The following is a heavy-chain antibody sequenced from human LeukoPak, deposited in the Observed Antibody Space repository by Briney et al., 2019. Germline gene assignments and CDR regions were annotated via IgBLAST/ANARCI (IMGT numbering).Heavy chain of an antibody. Sequence: PSETLSLTCAVYGGSFSGYYWSWIRQPPGKGLEWIGYIYHSGSTNYNPSLKSRVTISVDTSKNQFSLKLSSVTAADTAVYYCARLTGYDWESSYDYWGQGTLVTVSS. V-gene: IGHV4-59*01. CDR3: ARLTGYDWESSYDY. D-gene: IGHD5-12*01. CDR2: IYHSGST. CDR1: GGSFSGYY. J-gene: IGHJ4*02.